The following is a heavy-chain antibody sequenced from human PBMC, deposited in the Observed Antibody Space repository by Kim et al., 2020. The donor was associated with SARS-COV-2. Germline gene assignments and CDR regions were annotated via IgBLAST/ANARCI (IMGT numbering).Heavy chain of an antibody. D-gene: IGHD2-21*02. V-gene: IGHV4-34*01. CDR1: GGSFSGYY. Sequence: SETLSLTCAVYGGSFSGYYWSWIRQPPGKGLEWIGEINHSGSTNYNPSLKSRVTISVDTSKNQFSLKLSSVTAADTAVYYCARAVPTVVTPYFDDWGQGTLVTVSS. J-gene: IGHJ4*02. CDR2: INHSGST. CDR3: ARAVPTVVTPYFDD.